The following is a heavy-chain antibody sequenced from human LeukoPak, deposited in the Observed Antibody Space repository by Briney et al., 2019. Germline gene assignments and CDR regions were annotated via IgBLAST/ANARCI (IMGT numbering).Heavy chain of an antibody. D-gene: IGHD6-13*01. CDR2: ISYDGSNK. V-gene: IGHV3-30*04. Sequence: GGSLRLSCAASGFTFSSYAMHWVRQAPGKGLEWVAVISYDGSNKYYADSVKGRFTISRDNAMNSLYLQMNNLRAEDTAIYYCARSLPYGTTWYGRSDFWGQGTLVTVSS. CDR3: ARSLPYGTTWYGRSDF. CDR1: GFTFSSYA. J-gene: IGHJ4*02.